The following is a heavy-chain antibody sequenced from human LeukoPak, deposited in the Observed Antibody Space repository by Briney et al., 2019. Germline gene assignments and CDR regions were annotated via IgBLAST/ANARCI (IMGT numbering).Heavy chain of an antibody. CDR3: ARRGMAEMATTYYFDY. CDR2: IYYSGST. J-gene: IGHJ4*02. D-gene: IGHD5-12*01. V-gene: IGHV4-39*01. Sequence: SETLSLACTVSGGSISSSSYYWGWIRQPPGKGLEWIGSIYYSGSTYYNPSLKSRVTISVDTSKNQFSLKLSSVTAADTAVYYCARRGMAEMATTYYFDYWGQGTLVTVSS. CDR1: GGSISSSSYY.